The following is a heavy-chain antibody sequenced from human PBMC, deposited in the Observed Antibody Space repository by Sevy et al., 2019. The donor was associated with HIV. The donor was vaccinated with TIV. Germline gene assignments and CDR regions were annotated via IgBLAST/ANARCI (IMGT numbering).Heavy chain of an antibody. D-gene: IGHD3-10*01. CDR1: GGSIRRGDYF. J-gene: IGHJ6*03. CDR3: ARLRGGYGNGWFYYYMDV. V-gene: IGHV4-39*01. CDR2: ITDSGST. Sequence: SETLSLTCSVTGGSIRRGDYFWGWIRQSPGKRLEWIGSITDSGSTYYNPSLKSRVTMSVDTSKNQFSLKLSSVTAADTAVHYCARLRGGYGNGWFYYYMDVWGKRTTVTVSS.